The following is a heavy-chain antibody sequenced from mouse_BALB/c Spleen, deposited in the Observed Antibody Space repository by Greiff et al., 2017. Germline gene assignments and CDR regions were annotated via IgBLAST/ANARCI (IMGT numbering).Heavy chain of an antibody. Sequence: QVQLQQSGAELAKPGASVKMSCKASGYTFTSYWMHWVKQRPGQGLEWIGYINPSTGYTEYNQKFKDKATLTADKSSSTAYMQLSSLTSEDSAVYYCARDDGLDYWGQGTTLTVSS. D-gene: IGHD2-12*01. J-gene: IGHJ2*01. CDR3: ARDDGLDY. CDR1: GYTFTSYW. V-gene: IGHV1-7*01. CDR2: INPSTGYT.